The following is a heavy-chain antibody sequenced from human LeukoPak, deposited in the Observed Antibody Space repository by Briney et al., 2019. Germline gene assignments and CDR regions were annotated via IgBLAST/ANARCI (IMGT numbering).Heavy chain of an antibody. V-gene: IGHV1-18*01. Sequence: ASVKVSCKASGYTFTSYGISWVRQAPGQGLEWMGWISAYNGNTNYAQKLQGRVTMTTDTSTSTAYMELRSLRSDDTAVYYCASNLPPGYCSGGSCYRYYYYMDVWGKGTTVTISS. D-gene: IGHD2-15*01. J-gene: IGHJ6*03. CDR3: ASNLPPGYCSGGSCYRYYYYMDV. CDR2: ISAYNGNT. CDR1: GYTFTSYG.